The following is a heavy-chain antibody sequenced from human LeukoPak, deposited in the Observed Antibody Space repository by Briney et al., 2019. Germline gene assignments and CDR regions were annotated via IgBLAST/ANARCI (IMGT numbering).Heavy chain of an antibody. Sequence: PSETLSLTCTVSGGSISSSSYYWGWIRQPPGKGLEWIGTIYYTGSNQYNPSLKSRLTISVDTSRNQFSLNLSSVTAADTAVYYCARISYYDNYGFYLFDYWGQGILVTVSS. CDR2: IYYTGSN. J-gene: IGHJ4*02. CDR3: ARISYYDNYGFYLFDY. D-gene: IGHD3-22*01. V-gene: IGHV4-39*01. CDR1: GGSISSSSYY.